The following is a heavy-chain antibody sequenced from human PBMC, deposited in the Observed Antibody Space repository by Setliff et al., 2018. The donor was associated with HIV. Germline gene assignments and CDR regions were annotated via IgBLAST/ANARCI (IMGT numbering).Heavy chain of an antibody. CDR2: INPSGGST. CDR3: ASYSGSYYFILHY. CDR1: EGTFSSYA. D-gene: IGHD1-26*01. Sequence: ASVKVSCKASEGTFSSYAVSWVRQAPGQGLEWMGIINPSGGSTTYAQNFQGRVTITADESTSTAYMELSSLRSEDTAVYYCASYSGSYYFILHYWGQGTLVTVSS. J-gene: IGHJ4*02. V-gene: IGHV1-69*11.